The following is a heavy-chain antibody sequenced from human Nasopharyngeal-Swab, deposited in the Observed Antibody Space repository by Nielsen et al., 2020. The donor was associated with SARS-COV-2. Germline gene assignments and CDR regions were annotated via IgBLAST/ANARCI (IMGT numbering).Heavy chain of an antibody. J-gene: IGHJ4*02. V-gene: IGHV3-30*03. CDR3: ARDGYNYFDY. CDR1: GFTFRSSG. CDR2: ISYDGSNK. Sequence: GESLKISCAASGFTFRSSGMDWVRQAPGKGLEWVAVISYDGSNKYYADSVKGRFTISRDNSKNTLYLQMNSLRAEDTAVYYCARDGYNYFDYWGQGTLVTVSS. D-gene: IGHD5-24*01.